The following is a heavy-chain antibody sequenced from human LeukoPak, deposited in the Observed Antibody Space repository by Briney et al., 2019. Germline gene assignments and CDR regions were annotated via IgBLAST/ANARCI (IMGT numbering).Heavy chain of an antibody. CDR1: GGSISSYY. CDR3: ARGGWELLDNWFDP. Sequence: SETLSLTCTVSGGSISSYYWSWIRQPAGKGLEWIGRIYTSGSTNYNPSLKSRVTISIDKSKNHFSLKLSSVTAADTAVYYRARGGWELLDNWFDPWGQGTLVTVSS. D-gene: IGHD1-26*01. V-gene: IGHV4-4*07. J-gene: IGHJ5*02. CDR2: IYTSGST.